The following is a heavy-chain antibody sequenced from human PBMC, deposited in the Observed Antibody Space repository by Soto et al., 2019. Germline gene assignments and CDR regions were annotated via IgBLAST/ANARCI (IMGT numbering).Heavy chain of an antibody. CDR1: GYSFTTHW. J-gene: IGHJ6*02. Sequence: GESLKISCQGSGYSFTTHWITWVRQTPGKGLEWMGRIDPSNSYINYSPSFQGHVTISVDRSISTAYLQWSSLKASDTAMYYCARHYSSSSQTSYYYYGMDVWGQGTTVTVSS. CDR2: IDPSNSYI. CDR3: ARHYSSSSQTSYYYYGMDV. V-gene: IGHV5-10-1*01. D-gene: IGHD6-6*01.